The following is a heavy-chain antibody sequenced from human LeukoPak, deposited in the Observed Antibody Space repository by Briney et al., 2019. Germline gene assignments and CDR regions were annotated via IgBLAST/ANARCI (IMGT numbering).Heavy chain of an antibody. CDR3: AKDRTSAMAGSFDY. D-gene: IGHD6-19*01. V-gene: IGHV3-30*02. J-gene: IGHJ4*02. CDR2: IRYDGSNK. CDR1: GFTFSSYG. Sequence: PGGSLRLSCAASGFTFSSYGMHWVRQAPGKGLEWVAFIRYDGSNKYYADSVKGRFTISRDNSKNTLYLQMNSLRAEDTAVYYCAKDRTSAMAGSFDYWGQGTLVTVSS.